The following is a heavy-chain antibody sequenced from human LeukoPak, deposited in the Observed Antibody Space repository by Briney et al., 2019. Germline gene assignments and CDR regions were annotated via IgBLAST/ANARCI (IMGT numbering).Heavy chain of an antibody. CDR3: AGDRATSYFDY. CDR2: IWYDGSNK. CDR1: AFIFSGHW. Sequence: PSGGSLRLSCEGSAFIFSGHWMNWVRQAPGKGLEWVAFIWYDGSNKYYTDSVKGRFTISRDNSKNTLYLQMNSLRAEDTAVYYCAGDRATSYFDYWGQGALVTISS. V-gene: IGHV3-33*08. J-gene: IGHJ4*02. D-gene: IGHD1-26*01.